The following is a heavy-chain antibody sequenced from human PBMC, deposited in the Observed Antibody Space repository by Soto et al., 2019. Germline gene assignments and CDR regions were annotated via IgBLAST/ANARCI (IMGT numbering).Heavy chain of an antibody. CDR3: ARATHRTGHSSGWYPDQGIDYYYGMDV. Sequence: QVQLVESGGGVVQPGRSLRLSCAASGFTFSSYGMHWVRQAPGKGLEWVAVIWYDGSNKYYADSVKGRFTISRDNSKNTLYLQMNSLRAEDTAVYYCARATHRTGHSSGWYPDQGIDYYYGMDVWGQGTTVTVSS. CDR2: IWYDGSNK. D-gene: IGHD6-19*01. V-gene: IGHV3-33*01. CDR1: GFTFSSYG. J-gene: IGHJ6*02.